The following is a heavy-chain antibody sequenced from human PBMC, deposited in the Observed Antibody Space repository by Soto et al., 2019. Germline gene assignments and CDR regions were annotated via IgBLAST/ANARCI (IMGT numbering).Heavy chain of an antibody. Sequence: LVKGACKSSGDTYSRDASSWVRQKKRQGLEWMGGIIPIFGTANYAQKFQGRVTITADESTSTAYMELSSLRSEDTAVYYCARDDSSGYYYLRDAFDIWGQGTMVTVSS. CDR1: GDTYSRDA. D-gene: IGHD3-22*01. J-gene: IGHJ3*02. CDR2: IIPIFGTA. CDR3: ARDDSSGYYYLRDAFDI. V-gene: IGHV1-69*01.